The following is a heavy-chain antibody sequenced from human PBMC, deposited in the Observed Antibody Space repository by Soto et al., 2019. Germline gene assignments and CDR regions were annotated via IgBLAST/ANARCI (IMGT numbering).Heavy chain of an antibody. CDR1: GGTFSTHA. CDR2: IIPISGTT. V-gene: IGHV1-69*13. CDR3: ARGYCSGGNCYSGMDV. J-gene: IGHJ6*02. Sequence: ASVKVSCKASGGTFSTHAIIWVRQAPGHGLEWMGGIIPISGTTYYTQKFQGRVTITADEPTSTAFMELSSLKSDDTAVFYCARGYCSGGNCYSGMDVWGQGTMVTVSS. D-gene: IGHD2-15*01.